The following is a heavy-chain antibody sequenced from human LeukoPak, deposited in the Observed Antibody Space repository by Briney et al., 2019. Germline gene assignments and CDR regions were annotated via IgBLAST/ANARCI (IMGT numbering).Heavy chain of an antibody. CDR3: ARGPKGDITAAAIDH. CDR1: GGSISGYF. D-gene: IGHD6-13*01. CDR2: IYSGGST. Sequence: SETLSLTCSVSGGSISGYFWSWIRQPAGKGLEWIGRIYSGGSTNYNPSLKSRLTMSVDTSKNQFSLKLTSVTAADTAFYYCARGPKGDITAAAIDHWGHGTLVTVSS. V-gene: IGHV4-4*07. J-gene: IGHJ4*01.